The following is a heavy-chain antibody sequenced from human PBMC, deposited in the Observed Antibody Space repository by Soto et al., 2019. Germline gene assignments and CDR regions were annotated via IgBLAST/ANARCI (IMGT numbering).Heavy chain of an antibody. J-gene: IGHJ5*02. Sequence: RGESLKISCKGSGYSFTSYWIGWVRQMPGKGLEWMGIIYPGDSDTRYSPSFQGQVTISADKSISTAYLQWSSLKASDTAMYYCARYCSGGSCYSQNWFDPWGREPWSPSPQ. CDR3: ARYCSGGSCYSQNWFDP. D-gene: IGHD2-15*01. V-gene: IGHV5-51*01. CDR1: GYSFTSYW. CDR2: IYPGDSDT.